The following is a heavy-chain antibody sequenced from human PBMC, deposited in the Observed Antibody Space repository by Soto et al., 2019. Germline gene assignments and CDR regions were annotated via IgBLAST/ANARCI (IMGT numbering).Heavy chain of an antibody. D-gene: IGHD4-17*01. V-gene: IGHV3-11*06. Sequence: GGSLRLSCAASGFTFSDYYMSWIRQAPGKGLEWVSYISSSSSYTNYADSVKGRFTISRDNAKNSLYLQMNSLRAEDTAVYYCARHADGDYAWFDPWGQGTLVTVSS. CDR1: GFTFSDYY. CDR2: ISSSSSYT. J-gene: IGHJ5*02. CDR3: ARHADGDYAWFDP.